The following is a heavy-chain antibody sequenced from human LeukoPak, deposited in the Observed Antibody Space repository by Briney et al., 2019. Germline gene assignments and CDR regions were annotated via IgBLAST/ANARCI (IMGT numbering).Heavy chain of an antibody. CDR3: ARDYFGSPSALDY. CDR2: INWNGGST. J-gene: IGHJ4*02. Sequence: GGPLRLSCAASGFTFDDYGMSWVRQAPGKGLEWVSGINWNGGSTGYADSVKGRFTISRDSAKNSLYLQMNSLRAEDTALYYCARDYFGSPSALDYWGQGTLVTVSS. D-gene: IGHD1-26*01. V-gene: IGHV3-20*04. CDR1: GFTFDDYG.